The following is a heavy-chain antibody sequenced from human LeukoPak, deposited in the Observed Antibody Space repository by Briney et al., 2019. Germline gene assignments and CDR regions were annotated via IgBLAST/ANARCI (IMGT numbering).Heavy chain of an antibody. CDR2: IYYSGST. Sequence: PSETLSLTCTVSGGSISSGGYYWSWIRQHPGKGLEWIGYIYYSGSTYYNPSLKSRVTISVDTSKNQFSLKLSSVTAADTAVYYCAAQDVNWFDPWGQGTLVTVSP. CDR1: GGSISSGGYY. J-gene: IGHJ5*02. V-gene: IGHV4-31*03. D-gene: IGHD2-15*01. CDR3: AAQDVNWFDP.